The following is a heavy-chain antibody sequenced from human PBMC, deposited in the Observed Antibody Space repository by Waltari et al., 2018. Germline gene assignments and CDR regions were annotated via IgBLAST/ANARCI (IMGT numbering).Heavy chain of an antibody. CDR1: GFTFSNAW. CDR3: TTDRSVDIVVVPAA. CDR2: IKSKTDGGTT. V-gene: IGHV3-15*01. J-gene: IGHJ4*02. Sequence: EVQLVESGGGLVKPGGSLRLSCAASGFTFSNAWMSWVRQAPGKGLEWVGRIKSKTDGGTTDYAAPVKGRFTISRDDSKNTRYLQMNSLKTEDTAVYYCTTDRSVDIVVVPAAWGQGTLVTVSS. D-gene: IGHD2-2*01.